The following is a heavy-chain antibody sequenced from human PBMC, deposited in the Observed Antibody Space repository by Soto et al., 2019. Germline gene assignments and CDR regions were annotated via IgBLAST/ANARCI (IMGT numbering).Heavy chain of an antibody. J-gene: IGHJ5*02. D-gene: IGHD5-12*01. CDR2: ISGSGGSP. V-gene: IGHV3-23*01. CDR3: ATGMETGYRGACES. CDR1: GFNFGSYA. Sequence: EVQLLESGGGLVQPGGSLRLSCAASGFNFGSYAMSWVRQAPGKGLEWVSGISGSGGSPYYPDSVQGRFTITKDKSNDALYLHLTSLRAEDTAVYYCATGMETGYRGACESWGQGTLVTVSS.